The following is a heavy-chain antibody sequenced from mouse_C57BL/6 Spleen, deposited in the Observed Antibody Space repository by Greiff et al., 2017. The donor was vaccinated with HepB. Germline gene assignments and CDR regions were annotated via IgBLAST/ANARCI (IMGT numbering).Heavy chain of an antibody. J-gene: IGHJ1*03. Sequence: EVMLVESGGGLVKPGGSLKLSCAASGFTFSSYAMSWVRQTPEKRLEWVATISDGGSYTYYPDNVKGRFTISRDNAKNNLYLQMSHLKSEDTAMYYCARDLTTVDHWYFDVWGTGTTVTVSS. V-gene: IGHV5-4*01. CDR3: ARDLTTVDHWYFDV. CDR2: ISDGGSYT. CDR1: GFTFSSYA. D-gene: IGHD1-1*01.